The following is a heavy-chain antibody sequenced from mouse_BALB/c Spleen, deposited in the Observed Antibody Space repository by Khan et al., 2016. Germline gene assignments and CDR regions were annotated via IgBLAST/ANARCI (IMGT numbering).Heavy chain of an antibody. V-gene: IGHV2-6-5*01. J-gene: IGHJ3*01. D-gene: IGHD2-12*01. Sequence: QVQLKESGPGLVAPSQSLSITCTVSGFSLTDYGVSWIRQPPGKGLEWLGVIWGGRSTNYNSDLKSGLSISKDNSKSQVFLKMNSLQTDDTAMYYCAKQAYYNHFAYWGQGTLVTVSA. CDR2: IWGGRST. CDR1: GFSLTDYG. CDR3: AKQAYYNHFAY.